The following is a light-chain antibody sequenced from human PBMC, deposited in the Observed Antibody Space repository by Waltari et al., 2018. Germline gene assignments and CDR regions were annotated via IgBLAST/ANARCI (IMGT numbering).Light chain of an antibody. V-gene: IGLV1-47*01. Sequence: QSVLTQPPSASGTPGPRVGIPCSGSSSNLGSNYLYWYQQLPGPAPKLLIYRNNQRPSGVPDRFSAYKYGTSASLAISGLRSEDEAVYYCASWDDSHYVFGTGTKVTVL. CDR1: SSNLGSNY. J-gene: IGLJ1*01. CDR3: ASWDDSHYV. CDR2: RNN.